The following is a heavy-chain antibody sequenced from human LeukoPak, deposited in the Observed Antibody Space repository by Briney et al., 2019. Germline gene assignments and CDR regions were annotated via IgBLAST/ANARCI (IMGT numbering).Heavy chain of an antibody. CDR3: ARDRDCSSTSCYTRYIQEGADYYYYGMDV. Sequence: SVKVSCKASVATFSSYAISWVRQAPGQGLEWMGRIIPIFGIANYAQKFQGRVTITADKSTSTAYMELSSLRSEDTAVYYCARDRDCSSTSCYTRYIQEGADYYYYGMDVWGQGTTVTVSS. CDR2: IIPIFGIA. D-gene: IGHD2-2*02. V-gene: IGHV1-69*04. J-gene: IGHJ6*02. CDR1: VATFSSYA.